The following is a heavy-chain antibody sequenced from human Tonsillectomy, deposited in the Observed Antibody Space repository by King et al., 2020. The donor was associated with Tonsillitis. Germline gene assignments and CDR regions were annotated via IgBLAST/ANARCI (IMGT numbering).Heavy chain of an antibody. V-gene: IGHV4-39*01. Sequence: LQLQESGPGVVKPSETLSLTCTVSGGSISSSDQILAWIRQPPGQGLEWIGYMYNSRTTFYNPSLTSRITISGRTSENRFSLKLSSVTAADTALYFCARYVSGTFDYWGQGALVTVSS. D-gene: IGHD1-26*01. CDR2: MYNSRTT. CDR1: GGSISSSDQI. J-gene: IGHJ4*02. CDR3: ARYVSGTFDY.